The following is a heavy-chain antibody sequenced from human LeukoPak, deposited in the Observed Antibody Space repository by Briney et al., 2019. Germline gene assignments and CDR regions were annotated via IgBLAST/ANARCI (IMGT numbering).Heavy chain of an antibody. CDR3: ARDPTTVTTIFDS. D-gene: IGHD4-4*01. CDR1: GVSISAYY. J-gene: IGHJ4*02. CDR2: IYPGEGVYATATT. Sequence: SETLSLTCSVSGVSISAYYWSWIRQSAGNRLEWIGRIYPGEGVYATATTSYNPSFKSRVTMSGDTSKNQLSLKLSSVTAADTAVYYCARDPTTVTTIFDSWGQGILVTVSS. V-gene: IGHV4-4*07.